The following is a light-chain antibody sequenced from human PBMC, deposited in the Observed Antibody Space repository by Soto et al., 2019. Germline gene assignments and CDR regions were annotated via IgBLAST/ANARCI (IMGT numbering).Light chain of an antibody. CDR3: QQYNSYPLP. Sequence: DIQMTQSPSSLSTSVRVRVAITCRASQNIGSYLNWYQQKPGQAPHLLISDASNLQSGVPSRSRGTGSETDFTLTISSRQSEDFATSHFQQYNSYPLPVGVGTNLDVK. CDR1: QNIGSY. J-gene: IGKJ4*01. V-gene: IGKV1-16*01. CDR2: DAS.